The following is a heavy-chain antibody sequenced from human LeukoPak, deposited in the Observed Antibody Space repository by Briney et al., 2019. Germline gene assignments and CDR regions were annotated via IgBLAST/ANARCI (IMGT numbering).Heavy chain of an antibody. J-gene: IGHJ4*02. CDR2: ISGSGGST. V-gene: IGHV3-23*01. CDR1: GFTFSNAW. Sequence: PGGSLRLSCAASGFTFSNAWMSWVRQAPGKGLEWVSAISGSGGSTYYADSVKGRFTISRDNSKNTLYLQMNSLRAEDTAVYYCAKDLRSRVGYDFWSGFSTDDYRGQGTLVTVSS. CDR3: AKDLRSRVGYDFWSGFSTDDY. D-gene: IGHD3-3*01.